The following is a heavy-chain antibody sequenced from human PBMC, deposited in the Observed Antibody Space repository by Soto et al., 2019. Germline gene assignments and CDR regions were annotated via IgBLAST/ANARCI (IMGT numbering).Heavy chain of an antibody. CDR2: IFYSGST. V-gene: IGHV4-59*01. Sequence: SETLSLTFTDSGRSISNYYWSWIRQPPGRGLEWIGHIFYSGSTNYNPALKSRVTISVDTSKSQFSLKLSSVTAADTAVYYCAKDSGYNYGYFRWFDPWGQGTLVT. J-gene: IGHJ5*02. CDR3: AKDSGYNYGYFRWFDP. CDR1: GRSISNYY. D-gene: IGHD5-18*01.